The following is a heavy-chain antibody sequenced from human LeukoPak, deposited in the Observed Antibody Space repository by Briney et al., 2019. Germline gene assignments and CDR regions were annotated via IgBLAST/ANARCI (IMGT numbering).Heavy chain of an antibody. Sequence: SETLSLTCTVSGGSISSYYWSWIRQPAGKGLEWIGRIYTSGSTNYNPSLKSRVTMSVDTSKNQFSLKLSSVTAADTAVYYCARTGSYGDYAGLIDIWGQGTMVTVSS. D-gene: IGHD4-17*01. CDR2: IYTSGST. V-gene: IGHV4-4*07. CDR1: GGSISSYY. CDR3: ARTGSYGDYAGLIDI. J-gene: IGHJ3*02.